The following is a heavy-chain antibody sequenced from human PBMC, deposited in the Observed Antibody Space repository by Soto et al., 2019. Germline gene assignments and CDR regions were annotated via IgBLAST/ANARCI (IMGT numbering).Heavy chain of an antibody. Sequence: QAKLVQSGAEVKKPESSVKVSCKASGGTFSSYAISWVRQAPGQGLEWMGGIIPIFGTSNYAQKFQGRVTITADESTSTAYMELSSLRSEDTAVYYCARTHDYGDYGYPLSFFDYWGQGTLVTVSS. J-gene: IGHJ4*02. D-gene: IGHD4-17*01. V-gene: IGHV1-69*01. CDR3: ARTHDYGDYGYPLSFFDY. CDR1: GGTFSSYA. CDR2: IIPIFGTS.